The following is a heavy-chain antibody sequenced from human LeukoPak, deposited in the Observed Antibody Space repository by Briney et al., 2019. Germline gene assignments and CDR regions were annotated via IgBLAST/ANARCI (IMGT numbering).Heavy chain of an antibody. D-gene: IGHD2-21*01. CDR3: ARDLAPGAYCGGDCYSSRAFDI. CDR2: INPNSGGT. J-gene: IGHJ3*02. Sequence: ASVKVSCKASGYTFTGYYMHWVRQAPGQGLEWMGWINPNSGGTNYAQKFQGRVTMTRDTSISTAYMELSRLRSEDTAVYYCARDLAPGAYCGGDCYSSRAFDIWGQGTVVTVSS. CDR1: GYTFTGYY. V-gene: IGHV1-2*02.